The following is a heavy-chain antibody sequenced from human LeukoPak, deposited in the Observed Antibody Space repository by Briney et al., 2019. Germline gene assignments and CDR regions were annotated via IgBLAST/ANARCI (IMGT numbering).Heavy chain of an antibody. D-gene: IGHD2-2*02. CDR3: ARGLGYCSSTSCYRSLYYYYYMDV. CDR1: GGSISSDY. CDR2: ISDSGST. Sequence: SETLSLTCTVSGGSISSDYWSWIRQPPGKGLEWIGYISDSGSTNYNPSLKSRVTISVDTSKNQFSLKLSSVTAADTAVYYCARGLGYCSSTSCYRSLYYYYYMDVWGKGTTVTVSS. V-gene: IGHV4-59*12. J-gene: IGHJ6*03.